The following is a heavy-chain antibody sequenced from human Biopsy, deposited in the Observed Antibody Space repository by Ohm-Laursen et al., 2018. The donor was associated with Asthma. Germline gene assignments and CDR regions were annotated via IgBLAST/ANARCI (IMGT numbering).Heavy chain of an antibody. Sequence: ASVKVSCKSSGFPFTAYSIHWVRQAPGQGLEWMGWISLNTGDTNLAQKFRDRVTMTRDTSTSTAYLVLSGLKSHDTAVYDCARAPYSDAIDSWGQGTLVAVSS. CDR2: ISLNTGDT. CDR3: ARAPYSDAIDS. D-gene: IGHD1-26*01. J-gene: IGHJ4*02. CDR1: GFPFTAYS. V-gene: IGHV1-2*02.